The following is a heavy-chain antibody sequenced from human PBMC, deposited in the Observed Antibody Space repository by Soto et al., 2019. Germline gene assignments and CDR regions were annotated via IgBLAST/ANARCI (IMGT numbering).Heavy chain of an antibody. J-gene: IGHJ4*02. Sequence: QVLLVQSGAEVKKPGSSVNISCQASGGSFGNSAINWVRQTPGQGLEWLGGFIPVYRTLNYAQKFQGRVTITADESTGTAYMTLNSLASNDTAVYYCATGVIWIGYFTVDSWGQGTRVTVSS. V-gene: IGHV1-69*01. CDR2: FIPVYRTL. D-gene: IGHD3-3*01. CDR1: GGSFGNSA. CDR3: ATGVIWIGYFTVDS.